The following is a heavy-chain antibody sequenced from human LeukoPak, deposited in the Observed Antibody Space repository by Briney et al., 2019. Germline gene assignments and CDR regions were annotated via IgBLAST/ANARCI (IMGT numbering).Heavy chain of an antibody. Sequence: GGSLRLSCVASGFPFRSFSMNWVRQAPGKGLEWVSSIGSSGTYMYYADSVKGRFTISRDNAKNSLYLQMNSLRAEDTAMYYCARQIDIDGYNYESRLGGFDIWGQGTMVTVS. J-gene: IGHJ3*02. CDR1: GFPFRSFS. CDR3: ARQIDIDGYNYESRLGGFDI. CDR2: IGSSGTYM. D-gene: IGHD5-24*01. V-gene: IGHV3-21*01.